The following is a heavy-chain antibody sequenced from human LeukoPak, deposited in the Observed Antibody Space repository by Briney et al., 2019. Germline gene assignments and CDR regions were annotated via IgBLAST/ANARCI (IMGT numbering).Heavy chain of an antibody. CDR3: ARDWTMVRGVIILYYGMDV. D-gene: IGHD3-10*01. V-gene: IGHV1-46*01. J-gene: IGHJ6*02. CDR1: GYTFTSYY. CDR2: INPSGGST. Sequence: ASVKVSCKASGYTFTSYYMHWVRQAPGQGLEWIGIINPSGGSTSYAQKFQGRVTMTRDTSTSTVYMELSSLRSEDTAVYYCARDWTMVRGVIILYYGMDVWGQGTTVTVSS.